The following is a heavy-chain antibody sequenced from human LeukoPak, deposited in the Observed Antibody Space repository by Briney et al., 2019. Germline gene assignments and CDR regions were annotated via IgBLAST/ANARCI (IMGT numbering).Heavy chain of an antibody. Sequence: GGSLRLSCAASGFTFNTYWMSWDRQAPGKGLEWVANLKQDGSEEYYVDSVKGRFTISRDNAKNSLYLQMNSLRAEDTAVYYCARAEYCYYCGMDVWGQGTTVIVSS. CDR2: LKQDGSEE. CDR1: GFTFNTYW. V-gene: IGHV3-7*03. D-gene: IGHD2/OR15-2a*01. CDR3: ARAEYCYYCGMDV. J-gene: IGHJ6*02.